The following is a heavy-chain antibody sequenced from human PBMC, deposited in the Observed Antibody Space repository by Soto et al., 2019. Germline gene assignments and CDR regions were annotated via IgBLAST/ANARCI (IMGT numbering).Heavy chain of an antibody. D-gene: IGHD5-18*01. J-gene: IGHJ4*02. CDR1: GFTFSDYY. V-gene: IGHV3-11*01. CDR2: ISSSGSTT. Sequence: GSLRLSCAASGFTFSDYYMSWIRQAPGKGLEWVSYISSSGSTTYYADSVKGRFTISRDNSKNTLYLQMNSLRAEDTAVYYCAKDPGTAMVTGDYWGQGTLVTVSS. CDR3: AKDPGTAMVTGDY.